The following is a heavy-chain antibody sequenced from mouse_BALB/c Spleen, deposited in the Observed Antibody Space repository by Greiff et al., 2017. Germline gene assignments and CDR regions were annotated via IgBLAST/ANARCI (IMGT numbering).Heavy chain of an antibody. J-gene: IGHJ3*01. CDR2: ISYDGSN. CDR1: GYSITSGYY. Sequence: ESGPGLVKPSQPLSLTCSVTGYSITSGYYWNWIRQFPGNKLEWMGYISYDGSNNYNPSLKNRISITRDTSKNQFFLKLNSVTTEDTATYYCAGYDYDWFAYWGQGTLVTVSA. D-gene: IGHD2-4*01. V-gene: IGHV3-6*02. CDR3: AGYDYDWFAY.